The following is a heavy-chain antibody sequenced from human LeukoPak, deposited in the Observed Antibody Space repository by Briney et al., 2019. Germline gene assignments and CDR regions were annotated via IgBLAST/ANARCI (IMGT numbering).Heavy chain of an antibody. D-gene: IGHD3-3*01. V-gene: IGHV3-7*01. CDR1: GFTFSDYW. J-gene: IGHJ4*02. Sequence: GGSLRLSCSASGFTFSDYWMTWVRQAPGKGLEWVANINQDGGEAYYVDSVKGRFTVSRDNAKNSLYLQMNSLRAEDTAVYYCARDPRYYDFWSGQYYFDYWGQGTLVTVSS. CDR2: INQDGGEA. CDR3: ARDPRYYDFWSGQYYFDY.